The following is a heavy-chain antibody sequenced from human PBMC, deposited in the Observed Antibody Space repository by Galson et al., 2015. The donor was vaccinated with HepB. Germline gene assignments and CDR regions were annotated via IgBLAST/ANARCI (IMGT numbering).Heavy chain of an antibody. J-gene: IGHJ4*02. CDR2: ISSYNGNT. V-gene: IGHV1-18*04. CDR1: GYTFTDYA. Sequence: SVKVSCKASGYTFTDYAISWVRQAPGQGPEWMGWISSYNGNTNYAQKLQGRVTMTTDTSTNIAYMELRSLRSDDTAVYYCARGVRLGYLSSFDYWGQGTLVTVSS. CDR3: ARGVRLGYLSSFDY. D-gene: IGHD3-16*02.